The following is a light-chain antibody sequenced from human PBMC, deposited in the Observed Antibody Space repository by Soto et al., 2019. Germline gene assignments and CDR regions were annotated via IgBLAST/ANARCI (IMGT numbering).Light chain of an antibody. CDR3: QQYNSHSWT. J-gene: IGKJ1*01. CDR2: GAS. CDR1: QSAGSNY. V-gene: IGKV3-20*01. Sequence: EIVLTQFPGTLSLSPGERATLSCRASQSAGSNYLAWYQQRPGQPPKLLIFGASHRAPDIPDRFSGSGSGTDFTLTISRLEPEDFAVYYCQQYNSHSWTFGQGTKVEIK.